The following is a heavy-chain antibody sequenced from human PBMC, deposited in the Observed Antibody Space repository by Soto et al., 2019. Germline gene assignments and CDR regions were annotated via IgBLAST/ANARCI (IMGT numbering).Heavy chain of an antibody. CDR1: GFTFSSYG. J-gene: IGHJ4*02. CDR2: IWYDGSNK. D-gene: IGHD6-13*01. Sequence: QVQLVESGGGVVQPGRSLRLSCAASGFTFSSYGMHWVRQAPGKGLEGVAVIWYDGSNKYYADSVKGRFTISRDNSKNTLYLQMNSLRAEDTAVYYCARDEPPFSEQLVPFDYWGQGTLVTVSS. CDR3: ARDEPPFSEQLVPFDY. V-gene: IGHV3-33*01.